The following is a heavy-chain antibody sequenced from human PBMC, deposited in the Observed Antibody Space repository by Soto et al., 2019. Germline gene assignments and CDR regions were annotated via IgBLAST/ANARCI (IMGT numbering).Heavy chain of an antibody. V-gene: IGHV3-23*01. CDR1: GFTFSSYA. D-gene: IGHD6-19*01. J-gene: IGHJ6*02. Sequence: GGSLRLSCAASGFTFSSYAMSWVRQAPGKGLEWVSAISGSGGSTYYADSVKGRFTISRDNSKNTLYLQMNSLRAEDTAVYYCAKLPKGGSGWYYYYGMDVWGQGTTVTVSS. CDR2: ISGSGGST. CDR3: AKLPKGGSGWYYYYGMDV.